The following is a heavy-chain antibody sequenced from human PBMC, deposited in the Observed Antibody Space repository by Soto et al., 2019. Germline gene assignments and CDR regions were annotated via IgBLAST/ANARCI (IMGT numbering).Heavy chain of an antibody. CDR2: ISWNSGSI. Sequence: SLKISCAASGFTFDDYAMHWVRQAPGKGLEWVSGISWNSGSIGYADSVKGRFTISRDNAKNSLYLQMNSLRAEDTALYYCAKELYGDYHFDYWGQGTLVTVSS. CDR3: AKELYGDYHFDY. J-gene: IGHJ4*02. V-gene: IGHV3-9*01. D-gene: IGHD4-17*01. CDR1: GFTFDDYA.